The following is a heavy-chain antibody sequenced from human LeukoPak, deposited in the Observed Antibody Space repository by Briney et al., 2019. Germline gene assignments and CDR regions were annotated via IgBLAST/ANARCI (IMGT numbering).Heavy chain of an antibody. J-gene: IGHJ4*02. CDR2: ITLSGTYM. V-gene: IGHV3-21*01. CDR1: GFTFRNYA. CDR3: ARIAVGVRRLGGVEGQLDDDY. D-gene: IGHD6-19*01. Sequence: GGSLRLSCAAPGFTFRNYAMNWVRQAPGKGLEWVSSITLSGTYMFYEDSVKGRFTISRDNAKNSLFLQMDSLRGEDTAVYYCARIAVGVRRLGGVEGQLDDDYWGQGTLVTVSS.